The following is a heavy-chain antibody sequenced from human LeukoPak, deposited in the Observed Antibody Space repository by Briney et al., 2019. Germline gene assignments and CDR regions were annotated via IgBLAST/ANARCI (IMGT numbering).Heavy chain of an antibody. CDR2: ISAYNGNT. V-gene: IGHV1-18*01. CDR1: GGTFSSYA. CDR3: ASNRYYYDSSGYYQLDY. D-gene: IGHD3-22*01. J-gene: IGHJ4*02. Sequence: ASVEVSCKASGGTFSSYAISWVRQAPGQGLEWMGWISAYNGNTNYAQKLQGRVTMTTDTSTSTAYMELRSLRSDDTAVYYCASNRYYYDSSGYYQLDYWGQGTLVTVSS.